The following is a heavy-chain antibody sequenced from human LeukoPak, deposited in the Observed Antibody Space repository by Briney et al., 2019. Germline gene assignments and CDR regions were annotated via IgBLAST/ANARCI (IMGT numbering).Heavy chain of an antibody. CDR3: ARGDRSSGYYF. D-gene: IGHD3-22*01. Sequence: SETLSLTCTVSGGSISSSSYYWGWIRQPPGKGLEWIGSIYYSGSTYYNPSLKSRVTISVDTSKNQFSLKLSSVTAADTAVYYCARGDRSSGYYFGGQGTLVTVSS. J-gene: IGHJ4*02. V-gene: IGHV4-39*07. CDR1: GGSISSSSYY. CDR2: IYYSGST.